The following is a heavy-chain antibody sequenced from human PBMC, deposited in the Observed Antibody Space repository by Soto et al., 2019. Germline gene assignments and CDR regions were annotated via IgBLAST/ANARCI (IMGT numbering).Heavy chain of an antibody. D-gene: IGHD3-16*02. CDR3: ASRSSNAFEM. CDR2: IKPDGSDK. V-gene: IGHV3-7*02. J-gene: IGHJ3*02. Sequence: EVQLVESGGGLVQPGESLRLSCAASGFSFYNYWMNWVRQAPGKGPEWVANIKPDGSDKNYVDFVKGRFTISRDTAKNSLFLQMTSLRAVDTAVSFCASRSSNAFEMWGQGTMVTVSS. CDR1: GFSFYNYW.